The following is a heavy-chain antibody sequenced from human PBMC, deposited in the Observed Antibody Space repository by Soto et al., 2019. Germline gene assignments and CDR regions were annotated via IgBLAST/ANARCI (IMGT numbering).Heavy chain of an antibody. J-gene: IGHJ4*02. CDR3: AKGTGYSSGWCDY. Sequence: EVQLLESGGGLVQPGGSLRLSCAASGFAFSSRAMNWFCQAPGKGLEWVSTVSGGADTTYYADSVKGRFTISRDNTKNTLYLQMNSLRDEDTAVYYCAKGTGYSSGWCDYWGQGTLVTVSS. CDR2: VSGGADTT. V-gene: IGHV3-23*01. D-gene: IGHD6-19*01. CDR1: GFAFSSRA.